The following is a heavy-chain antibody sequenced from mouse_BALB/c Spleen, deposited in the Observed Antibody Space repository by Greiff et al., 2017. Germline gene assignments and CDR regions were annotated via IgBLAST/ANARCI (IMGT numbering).Heavy chain of an antibody. J-gene: IGHJ1*01. Sequence: EVKLMESGGGLVKPGGSLKLSCAASGFTFSSYAMSWVRQTPEKRLEWVASISSGGSTYYPDSVKGRFTISRDNARNILYLQMSSLRSEDTAMYYCARDDGYSKGFWYFDVWGAGTTVTVSS. CDR3: ARDDGYSKGFWYFDV. CDR2: ISSGGST. D-gene: IGHD2-3*01. CDR1: GFTFSSYA. V-gene: IGHV5-6-5*01.